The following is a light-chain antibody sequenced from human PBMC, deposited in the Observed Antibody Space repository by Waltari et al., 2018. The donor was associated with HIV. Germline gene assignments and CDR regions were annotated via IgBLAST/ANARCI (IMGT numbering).Light chain of an antibody. V-gene: IGLV1-47*01. CDR3: AAWDDSLSGVV. Sequence: QSVLTQPPSASGTPGQRVTISCSGSSSNIGINYIYWYQQLPGTAPKLLIFRNYHRPSGFPDRVSGSNSGTSASLSISGRRSEDEADYYCAAWDDSLSGVVFGEGTKLTVL. J-gene: IGLJ3*02. CDR2: RNY. CDR1: SSNIGINY.